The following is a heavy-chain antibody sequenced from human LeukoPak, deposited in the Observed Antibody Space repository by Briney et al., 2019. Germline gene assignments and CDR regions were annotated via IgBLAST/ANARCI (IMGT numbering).Heavy chain of an antibody. CDR2: IYYSGST. J-gene: IGHJ4*02. CDR1: GGSISSGGYY. D-gene: IGHD2-15*01. CDR3: AGDRQRVVDY. V-gene: IGHV4-31*03. Sequence: SETLSLTCTVSGGSISSGGYYWSWIRQHPGKGLEWIGYIYYSGSTYYNPSLKSRVTISVDTSKNQFSLKLSSVTAADTAVYYCAGDRQRVVDYWGQGTLVTVSS.